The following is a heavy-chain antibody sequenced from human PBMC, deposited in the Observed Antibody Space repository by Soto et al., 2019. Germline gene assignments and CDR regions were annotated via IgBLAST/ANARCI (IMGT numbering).Heavy chain of an antibody. V-gene: IGHV4-34*01. CDR2: INHSGST. CDR1: GGSFSGYY. D-gene: IGHD3-3*01. J-gene: IGHJ6*02. Sequence: SETLSLTCAVYGGSFSGYYWSWIRQPPGKGLEWIGEINHSGSTNYNPSLKSRVTISVDTSKNQFSLKLSSVTAADTAVYYCARDRWEWLLYPNYYYYYGMDVWGQGTTVTVSS. CDR3: ARDRWEWLLYPNYYYYYGMDV.